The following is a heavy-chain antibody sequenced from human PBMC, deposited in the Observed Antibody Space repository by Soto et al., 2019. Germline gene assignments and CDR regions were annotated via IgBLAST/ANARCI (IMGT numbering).Heavy chain of an antibody. Sequence: PGGSLRLSCAASGFTFSNYWMSWVRQAPGKGLEWVANIKQDGSEKYYVDSVKGRFTLSRDNAKNSLYLQRSSLRAEDTAVYFCARVAYSDGWIFAYWGQGTLVTVSS. CDR1: GFTFSNYW. D-gene: IGHD6-19*01. J-gene: IGHJ4*01. V-gene: IGHV3-7*01. CDR3: ARVAYSDGWIFAY. CDR2: IKQDGSEK.